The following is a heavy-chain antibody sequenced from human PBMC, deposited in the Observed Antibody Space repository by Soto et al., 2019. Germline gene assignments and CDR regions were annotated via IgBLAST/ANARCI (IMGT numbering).Heavy chain of an antibody. D-gene: IGHD2-21*02. CDR2: IYYSGST. Sequence: SETLSLTCTVSGGSISSSSYYWGWIRQPPGKGLEWIGSIYYSGSTYYNPSLKSRVTISVDTSKNQFSLKLSSVTAADTAVYYCARHEGGDCDYWGQGTLVTVSS. CDR3: ARHEGGDCDY. CDR1: GGSISSSSYY. J-gene: IGHJ4*02. V-gene: IGHV4-39*01.